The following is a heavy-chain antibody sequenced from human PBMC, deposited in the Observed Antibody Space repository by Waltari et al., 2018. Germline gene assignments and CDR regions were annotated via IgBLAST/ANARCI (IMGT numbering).Heavy chain of an antibody. CDR2: IVGGHCNR. CDR1: GFTFTNFA. D-gene: IGHD2-15*01. CDR3: VKSGRECTTPQCYSQFDY. Sequence: QIQLVQSGPEVKKTGTSVKVSCKTSGFTFTNFAVQWVRQDRGQRLEWIGWIVGGHCNRNYAPNFQGRVSFTTDMSTRTAYMELSTLTSEDTAVYYCVKSGRECTTPQCYSQFDYWGQGALVTVSS. J-gene: IGHJ4*02. V-gene: IGHV1-58*01.